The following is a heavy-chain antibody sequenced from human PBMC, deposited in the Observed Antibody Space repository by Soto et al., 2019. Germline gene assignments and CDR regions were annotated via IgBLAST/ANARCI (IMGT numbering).Heavy chain of an antibody. Sequence: PSETLSLTCTVSGGSISSYYWSWIRQPPGKGLEWIGYIYYSGSTNYNPSLKSRVTISVDTSKNQFSLKLSSVTAADTAVYYCARGVATVVTCYFDYWGRGTLVTVSS. D-gene: IGHD5-12*01. CDR3: ARGVATVVTCYFDY. CDR2: IYYSGST. CDR1: GGSISSYY. J-gene: IGHJ4*02. V-gene: IGHV4-59*12.